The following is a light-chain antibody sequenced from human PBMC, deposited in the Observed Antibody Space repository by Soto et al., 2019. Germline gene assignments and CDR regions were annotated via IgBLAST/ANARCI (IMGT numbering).Light chain of an antibody. CDR2: AAS. Sequence: DIPLTQSPSSLSASVGDRVGISCRASQSISNYLNWYQQKPGKAPKVLIFAASRLQSGVPSRFSGSGSGTDFTLTISSLQPEDFATYYCQQSYTRTFGQGTKVEI. CDR3: QQSYTRT. CDR1: QSISNY. J-gene: IGKJ1*01. V-gene: IGKV1-39*01.